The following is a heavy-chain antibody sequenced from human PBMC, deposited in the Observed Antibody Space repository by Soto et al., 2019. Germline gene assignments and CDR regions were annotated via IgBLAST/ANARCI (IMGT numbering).Heavy chain of an antibody. CDR2: ISYDGSNK. V-gene: IGHV3-30-3*01. D-gene: IGHD3-22*01. J-gene: IGHJ4*02. CDR3: ASSTDSNGYDLDC. Sequence: QVQLVESGGGVVQPGRSLRLSCAASGFTFSSYAMHWVRQAPGKGLEWVAVISYDGSNKYYADSVKGRFTIARDNSKNALYLQMNSLRAEDTAVYYCASSTDSNGYDLDCWGQGTLVTVSS. CDR1: GFTFSSYA.